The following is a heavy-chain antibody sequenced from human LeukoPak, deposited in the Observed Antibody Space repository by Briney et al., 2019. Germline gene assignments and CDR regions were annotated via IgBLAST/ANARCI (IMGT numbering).Heavy chain of an antibody. J-gene: IGHJ2*01. D-gene: IGHD1-26*01. CDR3: ARRALVGATPRGWYFDL. V-gene: IGHV5-51*01. CDR1: GYSFTTNW. CDR2: IYPGDSDT. Sequence: GESLKISCKGSGYSFTTNWIGWVRQMPGKGLEWMGIIYPGDSDTRYSPSFQGQVTISADKSISTAYLQWSSLKASDTAMYYCARRALVGATPRGWYFDLWGRGTLVTVSS.